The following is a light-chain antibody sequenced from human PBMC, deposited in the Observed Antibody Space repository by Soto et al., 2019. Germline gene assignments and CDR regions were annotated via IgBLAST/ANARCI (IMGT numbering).Light chain of an antibody. J-gene: IGKJ4*01. CDR2: GAS. Sequence: EIVMTQSPATLSVAPGDGATLSCRASQSVDSNLAWYQQKPGQTPRLLMYGASTRPTGIPARFSGSGSGTDFTLTISSLEPEDFAVYYCQWRGKWPLSFGGGTKVDIK. CDR1: QSVDSN. CDR3: QWRGKWPLS. V-gene: IGKV3-11*01.